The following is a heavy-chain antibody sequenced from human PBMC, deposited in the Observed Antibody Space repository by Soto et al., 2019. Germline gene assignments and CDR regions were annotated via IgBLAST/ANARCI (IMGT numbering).Heavy chain of an antibody. CDR3: ARTSRPNCSGGTCYFDC. Sequence: GGSLRLACAASGVTVTDSYMNWVRQAPGKGLEWVSVIYSGGSTSYADSVKGRFAISRDNSKNTLYLQMNSLRAEDTAVYYCARTSRPNCSGGTCYFDCWGQGTLVTVSS. V-gene: IGHV3-66*01. CDR1: GVTVTDSY. CDR2: IYSGGST. J-gene: IGHJ4*02. D-gene: IGHD2-15*01.